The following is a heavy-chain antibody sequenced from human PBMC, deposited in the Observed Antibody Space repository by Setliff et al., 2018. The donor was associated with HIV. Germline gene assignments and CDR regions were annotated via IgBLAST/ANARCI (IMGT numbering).Heavy chain of an antibody. CDR2: MNPNSGNT. J-gene: IGHJ5*02. Sequence: ASVKVSCKASGYTFTNYDINWVRQATGQGLEWMGWMNPNSGNTGYAQKFQGRVTMTRNTSISTAYMELSSLRSEDTAAYYCARCSYVWGSYRMQPWGQGTLVTVSS. CDR1: GYTFTNYD. D-gene: IGHD3-16*02. V-gene: IGHV1-8*02. CDR3: ARCSYVWGSYRMQP.